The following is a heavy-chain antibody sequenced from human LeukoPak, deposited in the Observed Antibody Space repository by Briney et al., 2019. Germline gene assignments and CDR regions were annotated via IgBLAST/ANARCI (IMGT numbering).Heavy chain of an antibody. CDR1: GDSVASNSAA. Sequence: SQTLSLTCAISGDSVASNSAAWNWITQSPSRGLEWLGRTHYRSKWYNHYAVSVKSRITINTDTSKNQFSLELNSVTPEDTAVYYCARATEPGGDFDNWGQGTLVTVSS. D-gene: IGHD3-16*01. J-gene: IGHJ4*02. V-gene: IGHV6-1*01. CDR3: ARATEPGGDFDN. CDR2: THYRSKWYN.